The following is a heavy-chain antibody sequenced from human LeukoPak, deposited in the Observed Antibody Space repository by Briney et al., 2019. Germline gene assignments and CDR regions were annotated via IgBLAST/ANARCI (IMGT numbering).Heavy chain of an antibody. CDR3: ARLAIVATSRAARYYYYYYMDV. V-gene: IGHV3-7*01. CDR2: IRKEGGEK. D-gene: IGHD5-12*01. CDR1: GFTFSSYG. Sequence: PGGSLRLSGAVPGFTFSSYGMSWARQAPGKGREWVANIRKEGGEKYYVDSVKGRFTISRDNAKNSLYLQMNSLRAEDTAVYYCARLAIVATSRAARYYYYYYMDVWGKGTTVTVSS. J-gene: IGHJ6*03.